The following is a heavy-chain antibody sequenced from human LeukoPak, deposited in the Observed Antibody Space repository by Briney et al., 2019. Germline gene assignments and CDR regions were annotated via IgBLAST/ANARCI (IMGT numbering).Heavy chain of an antibody. CDR2: IYYSGNT. CDR1: GGSIGSNTYF. J-gene: IGHJ4*02. V-gene: IGHV4-39*01. D-gene: IGHD3-10*01. CDR3: ARYGSGSYVPFDY. Sequence: SETLSLTCSVSGGSIGSNTYFWGWIRQPPGKGLEWNGSIYYSGNTYYNPSLKRRVAISVDTSKNQFSLKLNSVTAADTAVYYCARYGSGSYVPFDYWRQGTLVTVSS.